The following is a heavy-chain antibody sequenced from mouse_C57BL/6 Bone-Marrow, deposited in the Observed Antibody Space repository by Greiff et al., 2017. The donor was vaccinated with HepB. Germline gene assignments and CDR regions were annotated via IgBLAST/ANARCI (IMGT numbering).Heavy chain of an antibody. J-gene: IGHJ4*01. CDR2: IWRGGST. V-gene: IGHV2-5*01. CDR3: AKMSYWDYYAMDY. D-gene: IGHD2-12*01. Sequence: QVQLQQSGPGLVQPSQSLSITCTVSGFSLTSYGVHWVRQSPGKGLEWLGVIWRGGSTDYNAAFMSRLSITKDNSKSQVFFKMNSLQADDTAIYYCAKMSYWDYYAMDYWGQGTSVTVSS. CDR1: GFSLTSYG.